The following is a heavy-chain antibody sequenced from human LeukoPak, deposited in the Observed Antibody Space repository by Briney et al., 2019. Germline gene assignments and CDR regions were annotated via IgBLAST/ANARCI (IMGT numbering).Heavy chain of an antibody. D-gene: IGHD3-16*01. CDR3: AKGGDFDY. J-gene: IGHJ4*02. CDR2: ISYDGSNK. CDR1: GFTFSNYD. Sequence: GRSLRLSCAASGFTFSNYDMHWVRQAPGKGLEWVAVISYDGSNKYYADSVKGRFTISRDNSKNTLYLQMSSLRAEDTAVYYCAKGGDFDYWGQGTLVTVSS. V-gene: IGHV3-30*18.